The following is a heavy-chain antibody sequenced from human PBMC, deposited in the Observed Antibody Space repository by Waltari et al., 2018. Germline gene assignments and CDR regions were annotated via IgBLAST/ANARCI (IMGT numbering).Heavy chain of an antibody. D-gene: IGHD6-13*01. CDR3: ARDLEQQQPFPYGMDV. V-gene: IGHV3-74*01. Sequence: EVQLVESGGGLVQPGGSLRLSCAAPGFTFRSYWMHWARPAPGKGLGWVSRINRDGSSTSYADSVKGRFTISRDNAKNTLYLQMNSLRAEDTAVYYCARDLEQQQPFPYGMDVWGQGTTVTVSS. J-gene: IGHJ6*02. CDR2: INRDGSST. CDR1: GFTFRSYW.